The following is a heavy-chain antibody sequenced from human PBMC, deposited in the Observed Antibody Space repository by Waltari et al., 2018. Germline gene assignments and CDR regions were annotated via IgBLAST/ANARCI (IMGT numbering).Heavy chain of an antibody. J-gene: IGHJ5*02. CDR1: GYSFSDYW. CDR3: ARQVVEDGTWVRLDP. CDR2: IYPGDSDT. Sequence: EVQLVQSGAEVNKPGASLKISCKASGYSFSDYWIGWVRQRPGKGLEWMGIIYPGDSDTKYSPSFQGHVTISVDKSISTAYLQWNSLKASDSAIYYCARQVVEDGTWVRLDPWGQGSLVTVSP. D-gene: IGHD2-15*01. V-gene: IGHV5-51*01.